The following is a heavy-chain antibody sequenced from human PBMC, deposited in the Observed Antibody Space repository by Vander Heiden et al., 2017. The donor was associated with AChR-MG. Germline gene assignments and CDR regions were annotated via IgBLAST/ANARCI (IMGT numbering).Heavy chain of an antibody. D-gene: IGHD6-13*01. CDR3: ARSWGYSSSWYRYAFDI. CDR2: IYTSGST. V-gene: IGHV4-4*07. CDR1: GGSISSYS. Sequence: QVQLQESGPGLVKPSETLSLTCTVPGGSISSYSGSWIRQPAGKGLEWIGRIYTSGSTNYNPSLKSRVTMSVDTSKNQFSLKLSSVTAADTAVYYCARSWGYSSSWYRYAFDIWGQGTMVTVSS. J-gene: IGHJ3*02.